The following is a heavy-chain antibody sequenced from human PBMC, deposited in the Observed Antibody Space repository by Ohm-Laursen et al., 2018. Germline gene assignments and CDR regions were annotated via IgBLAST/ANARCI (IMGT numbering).Heavy chain of an antibody. Sequence: SLRLSCAASGFTFSSYWMSWVRQAPGKGLEWVANIKQDGSEKYYVDSVKGRFTISRDDAKNSLYLQMNSLRAEDTAVYYCARDVSTYWGRTFPSRGVEVDYFDYWGQGTLVTVSS. J-gene: IGHJ4*02. V-gene: IGHV3-7*01. D-gene: IGHD3-10*01. CDR2: IKQDGSEK. CDR1: GFTFSSYW. CDR3: ARDVSTYWGRTFPSRGVEVDYFDY.